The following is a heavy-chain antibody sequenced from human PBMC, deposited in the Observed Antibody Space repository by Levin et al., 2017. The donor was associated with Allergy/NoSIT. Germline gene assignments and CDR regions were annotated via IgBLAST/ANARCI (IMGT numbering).Heavy chain of an antibody. J-gene: IGHJ4*02. Sequence: GGSLRLSCAASGFMFSSYAMNWVRQPPGKGLEWVSGIGGSGVGTHYADSVQGRFTISRDNSKNTLYLQMNSLRAEDTAVYYCAKRELYSNYFDYRGQGTLVTVSS. D-gene: IGHD4-11*01. CDR1: GFMFSSYA. CDR3: AKRELYSNYFDY. V-gene: IGHV3-23*01. CDR2: IGGSGVGT.